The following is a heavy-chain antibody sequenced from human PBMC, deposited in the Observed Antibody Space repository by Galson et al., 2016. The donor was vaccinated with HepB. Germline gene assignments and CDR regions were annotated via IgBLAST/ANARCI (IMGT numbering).Heavy chain of an antibody. CDR3: ASPPTY. Sequence: SLRLSCAASGFTLRRSVMSWIRQAPGKGPEWVSGISETGSDSDYADSVRGRCTISRDNSKNMVYLQLNSLRAEDTALYYCASPPTYWGRGTLVTVSS. V-gene: IGHV3-23*01. CDR1: GFTLRRSV. CDR2: ISETGSDS. J-gene: IGHJ4*02.